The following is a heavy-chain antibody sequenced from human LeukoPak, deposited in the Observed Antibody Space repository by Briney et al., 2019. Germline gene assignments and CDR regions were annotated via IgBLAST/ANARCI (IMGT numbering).Heavy chain of an antibody. Sequence: GGSLRLSCAASGFTFSSYSMHWVRQATGNGLEWVTTIGTAGDTYYPGSVKGRFTISRENAKNSLYLQMNSLRAGDTAVYYCARSDLTMIVVLIYNWFDPWGQGTLVTVSS. J-gene: IGHJ5*02. D-gene: IGHD3-22*01. CDR2: IGTAGDT. CDR1: GFTFSSYS. V-gene: IGHV3-13*04. CDR3: ARSDLTMIVVLIYNWFDP.